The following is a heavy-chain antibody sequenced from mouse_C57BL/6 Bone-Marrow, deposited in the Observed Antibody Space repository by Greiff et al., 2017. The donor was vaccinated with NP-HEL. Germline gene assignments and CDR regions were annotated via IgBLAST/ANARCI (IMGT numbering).Heavy chain of an antibody. CDR3: ARRGSSGDWYFDV. D-gene: IGHD1-1*01. Sequence: QVQLKQSGAELVRPGTSVKVSCKASGYAFTNYLIEWVKQRPGQGLEWIGVINPGSGGTNSNEKFKGKATLTADKSSSTAYMQLSSLTSEDSAVYVCARRGSSGDWYFDVWGTGTTVTVSS. CDR1: GYAFTNYL. J-gene: IGHJ1*03. CDR2: INPGSGGT. V-gene: IGHV1-54*01.